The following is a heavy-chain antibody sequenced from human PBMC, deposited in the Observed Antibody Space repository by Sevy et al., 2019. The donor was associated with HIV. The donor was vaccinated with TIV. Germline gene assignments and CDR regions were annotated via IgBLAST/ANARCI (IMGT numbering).Heavy chain of an antibody. V-gene: IGHV4-59*01. CDR1: GDSITNYY. Sequence: SETLSLICTVSGDSITNYYWSWIRQPPGKGLQWIGYHYYSGSTNYNPSLKSRVTISVDTSKNQISLKLSSVTAADPAVYYCARNSAYYYYGVDVWGPGTTVTVSS. D-gene: IGHD2-21*01. CDR2: HYYSGST. J-gene: IGHJ6*02. CDR3: ARNSAYYYYGVDV.